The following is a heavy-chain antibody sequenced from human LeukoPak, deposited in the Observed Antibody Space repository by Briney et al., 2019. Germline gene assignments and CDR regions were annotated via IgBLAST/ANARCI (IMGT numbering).Heavy chain of an antibody. Sequence: GESLKISCKGSGYSFTGYWIGWVRQMPGKGLEWMGIIYPGDSDTRYSPSFQGQVTISADKSISTAYLQWSSLKASDTAMYYCARGYCSSTSCSHFDYWGQGTLVTVSS. J-gene: IGHJ4*02. CDR2: IYPGDSDT. CDR3: ARGYCSSTSCSHFDY. D-gene: IGHD2-2*01. V-gene: IGHV5-51*01. CDR1: GYSFTGYW.